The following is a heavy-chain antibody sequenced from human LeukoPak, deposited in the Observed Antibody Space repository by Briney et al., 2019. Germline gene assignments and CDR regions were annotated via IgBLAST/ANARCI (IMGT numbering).Heavy chain of an antibody. D-gene: IGHD3-9*01. V-gene: IGHV3-11*01. CDR2: ISSSGSTI. CDR1: GFTFSDYY. CDR3: ARGMGRYFDCDAFDI. Sequence: TGGSLRLSCAASGFTFSDYYMSWIRQAPGKGLEWVSYISSSGSTIYYADSVKGRFTISRDNAKNSLYLQMNSLRAEDTAVYYCARGMGRYFDCDAFDIWGQGTMVTVSS. J-gene: IGHJ3*02.